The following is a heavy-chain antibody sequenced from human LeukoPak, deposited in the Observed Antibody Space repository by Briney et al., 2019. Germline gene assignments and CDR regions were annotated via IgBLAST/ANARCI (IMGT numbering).Heavy chain of an antibody. J-gene: IGHJ4*02. D-gene: IGHD6-6*01. CDR2: INYQSATF. CDR3: VKDAGIAARPWYFDS. CDR1: GFTFDDYG. Sequence: GGSLRLSCAAPGFTFDDYGLHWVRQVPGRGLEWVSGINYQSATFDADSVKGRFTISRDNAKSLLFLVMDSLRPEDSALYYCVKDAGIAARPWYFDSWGQGTQVIVSS. V-gene: IGHV3-9*01.